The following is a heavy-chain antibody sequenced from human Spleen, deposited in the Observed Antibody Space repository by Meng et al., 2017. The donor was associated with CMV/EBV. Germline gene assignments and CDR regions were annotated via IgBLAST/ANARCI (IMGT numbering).Heavy chain of an antibody. D-gene: IGHD6-19*01. CDR1: GFTFSSYA. J-gene: IGHJ6*02. V-gene: IGHV3-21*01. Sequence: GGSLRLSCAASGFTFSSYAMHWGRQAPGKGLEWVSSISSSSTYIHYADSVKGRFTISRDNAKNSLYLQMSSLRAGDTAVYYCARGSVTGPGAMDVWGQGTTVTVSS. CDR3: ARGSVTGPGAMDV. CDR2: ISSSSTYI.